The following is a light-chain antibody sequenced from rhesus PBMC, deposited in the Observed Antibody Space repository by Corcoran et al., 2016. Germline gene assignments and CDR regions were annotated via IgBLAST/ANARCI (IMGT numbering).Light chain of an antibody. Sequence: EIVMTQSPATLALSPGERATLSCRASQSASSYLAWYQQKPGQAPRLLIYGATSRATGIPDRFSGSGSGKDFTLTVSSLEPDDVGVYFCLQSSNWTRTFGQGTKVEIK. V-gene: IGKV3-24*04. J-gene: IGKJ1*01. CDR3: LQSSNWTRT. CDR1: QSASSY. CDR2: GAT.